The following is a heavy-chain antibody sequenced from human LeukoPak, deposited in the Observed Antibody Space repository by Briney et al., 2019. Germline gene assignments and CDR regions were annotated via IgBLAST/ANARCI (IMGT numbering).Heavy chain of an antibody. Sequence: ASVKVSCKASGGTFSSYAISWVRQAPGQGLEWMGGIIPIFGTANYAQKFQGRVTITTDESTSTAYMELSSLRSEDTAVYYCARAKFYYGSSGYYYIFDYWGKATLVTVSS. CDR3: ARAKFYYGSSGYYYIFDY. CDR1: GGTFSSYA. CDR2: IIPIFGTA. J-gene: IGHJ4*02. D-gene: IGHD3-22*01. V-gene: IGHV1-69*05.